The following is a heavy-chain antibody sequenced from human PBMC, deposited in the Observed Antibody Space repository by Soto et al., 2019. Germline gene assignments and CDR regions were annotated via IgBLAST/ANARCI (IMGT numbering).Heavy chain of an antibody. CDR2: IYHGGST. CDR1: GYSISSGYY. Sequence: PSETLSLTCTVSGYSISSGYYWGWIRQPPGKGLEWIGSIYHGGSTYYNPSLKSRATISVDTSKNQFSLKLSSVTAADTAVYYCARGYTLDVWGQGTTVTVSS. D-gene: IGHD5-12*01. J-gene: IGHJ6*02. CDR3: ARGYTLDV. V-gene: IGHV4-38-2*02.